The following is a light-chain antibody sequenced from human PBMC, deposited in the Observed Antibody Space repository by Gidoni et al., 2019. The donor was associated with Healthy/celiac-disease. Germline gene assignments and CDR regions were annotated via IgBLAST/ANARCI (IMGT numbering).Light chain of an antibody. Sequence: QSALTQPASVSGSPGQSITISCTGTSSDVGGYNYVSWYKQHPGKAPKRMIYEVSNRPSGVSNRFSGSKSGNTASLTISGLQAEDEADYYCSSYTSSSTGVVFGGGTKLTVL. V-gene: IGLV2-14*01. CDR3: SSYTSSSTGVV. J-gene: IGLJ2*01. CDR2: EVS. CDR1: SSDVGGYNY.